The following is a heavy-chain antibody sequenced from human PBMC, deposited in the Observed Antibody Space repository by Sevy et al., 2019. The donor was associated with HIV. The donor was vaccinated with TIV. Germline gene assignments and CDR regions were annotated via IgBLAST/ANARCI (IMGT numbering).Heavy chain of an antibody. CDR2: INLNSGGT. J-gene: IGHJ6*02. CDR1: GYTFTDYF. Sequence: ASVKVSCKASGYTFTDYFMHWVRQAPGQGLEWMGWINLNSGGTNYAQKFQGRVTMTRDTPISTAYMEVTRLTSDDTAIYYCARDGRYCDNTRYYLGYYGMDVWGQGTTVTVSS. V-gene: IGHV1-2*02. CDR3: ARDGRYCDNTRYYLGYYGMDV. D-gene: IGHD1-26*01.